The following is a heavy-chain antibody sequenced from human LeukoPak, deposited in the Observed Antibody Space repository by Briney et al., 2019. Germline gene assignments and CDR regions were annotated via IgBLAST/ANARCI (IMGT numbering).Heavy chain of an antibody. D-gene: IGHD6-19*01. CDR1: GGSVSSGSYY. CDR2: IYYSGST. Sequence: SETLSPTCTVSGGSVSSGSYYWSWIRQPPGKGLEWIGYIYYSGSTNYNPSLKSRVTISVDTSKNQFSLKLSSVTAADTAVYYCARVGQYSSGWYSLFFDYWGQGTLVTVSS. CDR3: ARVGQYSSGWYSLFFDY. V-gene: IGHV4-61*01. J-gene: IGHJ4*02.